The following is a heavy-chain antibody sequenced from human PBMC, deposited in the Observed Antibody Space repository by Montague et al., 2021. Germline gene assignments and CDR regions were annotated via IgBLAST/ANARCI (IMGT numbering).Heavy chain of an antibody. CDR3: ARGGWQLSFDY. CDR1: GFTVRSNY. J-gene: IGHJ4*02. V-gene: IGHV3-66*01. CDR2: IYSDNST. D-gene: IGHD6-13*01. Sequence: SLRLSCAASGFTVRSNYMSWVRQASGKGLEWVSIIYSDNSTYYADSVKGRFTIFRDNSKNTLYLQINSLRAEDTAVFYCARGGWQLSFDYWGQGILVTVSS.